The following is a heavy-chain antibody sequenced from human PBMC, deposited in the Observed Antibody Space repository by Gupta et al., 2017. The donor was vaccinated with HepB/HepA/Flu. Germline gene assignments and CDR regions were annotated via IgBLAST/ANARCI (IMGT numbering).Heavy chain of an antibody. CDR3: TRVEYYDTTNPRRSGWCFDL. J-gene: IGHJ2*01. Sequence: EVQLVESGGSLIQYGGSLRLSCAASGFTFSNYEMTWVRQAPGMGLEWISYISHSGSLRYYADSVKGRFTVSRDNAQNSLYLQMNSLRAEDTAIYYCTRVEYYDTTNPRRSGWCFDLWGRGTLVTVSS. CDR2: ISHSGSLR. CDR1: GFTFSNYE. V-gene: IGHV3-48*03. D-gene: IGHD2/OR15-2a*01.